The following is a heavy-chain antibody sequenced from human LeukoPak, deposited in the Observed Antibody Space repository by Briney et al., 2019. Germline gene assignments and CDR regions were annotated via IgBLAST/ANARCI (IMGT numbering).Heavy chain of an antibody. CDR3: ARLYSGSYSFDY. Sequence: GGSLRLSCAASGFTFSSYSMNWVRQAPGKGLEWVSSISSSSSYIYYADSVKGRFTISRDNAKNSLYLQMNSLRAEDTAVYYCARLYSGSYSFDYWGLGTLVTVSS. V-gene: IGHV3-21*01. J-gene: IGHJ4*02. CDR1: GFTFSSYS. CDR2: ISSSSSYI. D-gene: IGHD1-26*01.